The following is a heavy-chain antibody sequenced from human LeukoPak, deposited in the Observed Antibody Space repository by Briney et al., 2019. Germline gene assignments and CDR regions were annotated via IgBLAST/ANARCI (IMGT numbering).Heavy chain of an antibody. D-gene: IGHD2-21*01. Sequence: PSETLSLTCAVYGGSFSGYYWSWIRQPPGKGLEWIGEINHSGSTNYNPSLTSRVPISVDTSKNQFSQKLSSVTAADTAVYYCAGYYGGYWGQGTLVTVSS. V-gene: IGHV4-34*01. CDR2: INHSGST. J-gene: IGHJ4*02. CDR1: GGSFSGYY. CDR3: AGYYGGY.